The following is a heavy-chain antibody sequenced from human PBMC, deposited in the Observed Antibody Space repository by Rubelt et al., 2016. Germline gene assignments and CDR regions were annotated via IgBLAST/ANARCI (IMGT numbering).Heavy chain of an antibody. CDR2: INHSGST. D-gene: IGHD1-26*01. Sequence: QVQLQQWGAGLLKPSETLSLTCAVYGGSFSGYYWSWTRQPPGKGLEWIGEINHSGSTNYNPSLKSRVTISVDTAKNQVSLKLSSGTAADAGVYYCARRRRYSGSSYWYFDLWGRGTLVTVSS. CDR3: ARRRRYSGSSYWYFDL. V-gene: IGHV4-34*01. J-gene: IGHJ2*01. CDR1: GGSFSGYY.